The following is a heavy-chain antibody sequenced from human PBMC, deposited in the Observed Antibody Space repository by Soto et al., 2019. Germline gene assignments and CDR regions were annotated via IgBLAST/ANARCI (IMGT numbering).Heavy chain of an antibody. J-gene: IGHJ4*02. CDR2: IHHSGNT. Sequence: SETLSLTCAVSGGSISSGAYSWSWIRQAPGKGLEWIGYIHHSGNTYYNPSLKSRVTISVDTSKNQFPLKLSSVTAADTAVYYCARRWGFTFDFWGQGTLVTVSS. CDR1: GGSISSGAYS. D-gene: IGHD1-26*01. CDR3: ARRWGFTFDF. V-gene: IGHV4-30-2*01.